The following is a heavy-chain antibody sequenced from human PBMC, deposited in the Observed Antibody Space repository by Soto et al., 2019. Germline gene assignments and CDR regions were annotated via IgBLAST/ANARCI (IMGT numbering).Heavy chain of an antibody. J-gene: IGHJ6*02. V-gene: IGHV6-1*01. D-gene: IGHD6-19*01. CDR1: GDSVSSNSAA. CDR3: ARGIKQWLDLFGDYYYGMDV. CDR2: TYYRSKWYN. Sequence: KQSQTLSLTCAISGDSVSSNSAAWNWIRQSPSRGLEWLGRTYYRSKWYNDYAVSVKSRITINPDTSKNQFSLQLNSVTPEDTAVYYCARGIKQWLDLFGDYYYGMDVWGQGTTVTVSS.